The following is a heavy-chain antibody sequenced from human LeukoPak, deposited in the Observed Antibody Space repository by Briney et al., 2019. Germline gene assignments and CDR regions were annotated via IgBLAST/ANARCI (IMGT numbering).Heavy chain of an antibody. D-gene: IGHD5-12*01. CDR1: GFTFSSHW. J-gene: IGHJ4*02. V-gene: IGHV3-74*01. CDR3: VREVSVDRRFDY. Sequence: GRSLRLSCAASGFTFSSHWMHWVRQGPGKGLVWVSRIKTDGSATTYADSVQGRFSISRDNATSTLYLQMNSLRAEDTAVYYCVREVSVDRRFDYWGQGTLVTVSS. CDR2: IKTDGSAT.